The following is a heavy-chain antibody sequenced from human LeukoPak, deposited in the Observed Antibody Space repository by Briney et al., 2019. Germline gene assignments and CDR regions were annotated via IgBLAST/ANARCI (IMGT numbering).Heavy chain of an antibody. CDR2: IYYSGST. D-gene: IGHD1-26*01. V-gene: IGHV4-39*07. Sequence: PSKTLSLTCTVSGGSISSSSYYWGWIRQPPGKGLEWIGSIYYSGSTYYNPSLKSRVTISVDTSKNQFSLKLSSVTAADTAVYYCATSNSGSSYFDYWGQGTLVTVSS. J-gene: IGHJ4*02. CDR1: GGSISSSSYY. CDR3: ATSNSGSSYFDY.